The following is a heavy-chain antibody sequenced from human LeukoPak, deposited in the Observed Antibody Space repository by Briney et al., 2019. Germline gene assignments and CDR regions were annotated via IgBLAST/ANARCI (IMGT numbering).Heavy chain of an antibody. J-gene: IGHJ4*02. CDR1: GFTFSSYA. CDR3: AKLSFLEWFFDY. CDR2: ISGSGGST. Sequence: TGGSLRLSCAASGFTFSSYAMGWVRQAPGKGLEWVSAISGSGGSTYYADSVKGRFTISRDNSKNTLYLQMNSLRAEDTAVYYCAKLSFLEWFFDYWGQGTLVTVSS. V-gene: IGHV3-23*01. D-gene: IGHD3-3*01.